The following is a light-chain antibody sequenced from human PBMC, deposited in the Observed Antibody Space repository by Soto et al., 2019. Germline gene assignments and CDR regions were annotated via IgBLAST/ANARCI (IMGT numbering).Light chain of an antibody. V-gene: IGKV1-5*01. CDR1: QNINSW. Sequence: SQNINSWLAWYQQKPGRAPKLLIYDASSLASGVPARFSGSGSGTEFSLTIFCLLPDDFATYHCQQYYSYSYTFGQGTRLEIK. J-gene: IGKJ5*01. CDR3: QQYYSYSYT. CDR2: DAS.